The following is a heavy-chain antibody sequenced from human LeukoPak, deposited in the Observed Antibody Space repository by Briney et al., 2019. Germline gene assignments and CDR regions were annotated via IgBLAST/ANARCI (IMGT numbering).Heavy chain of an antibody. V-gene: IGHV3-7*01. CDR3: GRTGDLCDY. CDR1: GFTFDNHW. J-gene: IGHJ4*02. D-gene: IGHD3-16*01. Sequence: GGSLRLSCAVSAASAASGFTFDNHWMTWVRQAPGKGLEWVANIKQDGSEKHYVDSVKGRFIISRDNVENSLYLQMNSLRVEDTAVYYCGRTGDLCDYWGQGTLVTVSS. CDR2: IKQDGSEK.